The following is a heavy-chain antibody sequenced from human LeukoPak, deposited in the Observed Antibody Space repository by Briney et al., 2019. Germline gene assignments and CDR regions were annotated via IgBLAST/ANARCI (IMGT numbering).Heavy chain of an antibody. V-gene: IGHV3-11*05. Sequence: GGSLILSCAASGFSFSDYYMSWIRQAPGKGLEWVSYISSSNSYTNYADSVKGRFTISRDNAKNSLYLQMNSLRAEDTAVYYCAKAGDYSYFDYWGQGTLVTVSS. D-gene: IGHD4-11*01. CDR3: AKAGDYSYFDY. J-gene: IGHJ4*02. CDR2: ISSSNSYT. CDR1: GFSFSDYY.